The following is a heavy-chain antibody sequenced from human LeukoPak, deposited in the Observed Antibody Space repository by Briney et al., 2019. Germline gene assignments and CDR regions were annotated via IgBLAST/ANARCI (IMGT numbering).Heavy chain of an antibody. J-gene: IGHJ4*02. V-gene: IGHV4-39*01. Sequence: PSETLSLTCTVSGGSISSSSYYWGWIRQPPGKGLEGIGSIYYSGSIYYNSSLKSRVIISVDTSKNQFSLKLTSVTAADTAVYYCARQISRSGRFNYFFDYWGQGTLVTVSS. CDR3: ARQISRSGRFNYFFDY. CDR1: GGSISSSSYY. D-gene: IGHD3-10*01. CDR2: IYYSGSI.